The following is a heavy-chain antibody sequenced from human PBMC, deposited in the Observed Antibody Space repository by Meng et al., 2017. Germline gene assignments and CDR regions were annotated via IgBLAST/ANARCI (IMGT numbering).Heavy chain of an antibody. J-gene: IGHJ5*02. CDR2: VDPEDGET. Sequence: EGQWVQCGDEVKKPGATVKISCKVSGYTFTDYYMHWVQQAPGKGLEWMGLVDPEDGETIYAEKFQGRVTITADTSTDTAYMELSSLRSEDTAEYYCATDLYRDWFDPWGQGTLVTVSS. V-gene: IGHV1-69-2*01. CDR1: GYTFTDYY. CDR3: ATDLYRDWFDP. D-gene: IGHD1-26*01.